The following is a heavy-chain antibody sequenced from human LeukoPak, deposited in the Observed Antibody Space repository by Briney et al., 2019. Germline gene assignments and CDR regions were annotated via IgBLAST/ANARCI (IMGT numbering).Heavy chain of an antibody. CDR1: GYTFTDYY. CDR3: AKDLQWELPRGDALDI. Sequence: ASVKVSCKSSGYTFTDYYMHWVRQAPGQGLEWMGWINPKSGGTNYAQNFQGRVTMTRNTSISTAYMELSRLRSDDTAVYYCAKDLQWELPRGDALDIWGQGTMVTVSS. V-gene: IGHV1-2*02. J-gene: IGHJ3*02. D-gene: IGHD1-26*01. CDR2: INPKSGGT.